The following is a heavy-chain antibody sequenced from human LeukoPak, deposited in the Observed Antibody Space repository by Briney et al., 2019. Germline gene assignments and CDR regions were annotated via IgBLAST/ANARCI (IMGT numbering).Heavy chain of an antibody. Sequence: GGSLRLSCAASGFTFSSYSMNWVRQAPGKGLEWVSSISTSSSYIHYADSVKGRFTISRDNAKNSLYLQMKSLRDEDTALYYCAKEGQTVAGNGYFDYWGQGTLVTVSS. CDR3: AKEGQTVAGNGYFDY. D-gene: IGHD6-19*01. J-gene: IGHJ4*02. CDR2: ISTSSSYI. V-gene: IGHV3-21*04. CDR1: GFTFSSYS.